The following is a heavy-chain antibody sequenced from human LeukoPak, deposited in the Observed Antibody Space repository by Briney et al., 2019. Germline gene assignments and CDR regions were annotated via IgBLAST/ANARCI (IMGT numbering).Heavy chain of an antibody. J-gene: IGHJ3*02. CDR1: GGSISSSSYY. V-gene: IGHV4-39*01. D-gene: IGHD3-10*01. CDR2: IYYSGST. CDR3: ARGPKLYYYGGEAFDI. Sequence: PSETLSLTCTVSGGSISSSSYYWGWIRQPPGKGLEWIGSIYYSGSTYYNPSLKSRVTISVDTSKNQFSLKLSSVTAADTAVYYCARGPKLYYYGGEAFDIWGQGTMVTVSS.